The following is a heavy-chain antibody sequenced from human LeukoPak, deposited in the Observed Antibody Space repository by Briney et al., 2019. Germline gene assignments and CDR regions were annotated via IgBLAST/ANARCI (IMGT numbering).Heavy chain of an antibody. CDR3: ARDRAVTQDWVEFDP. CDR2: IRDSGET. V-gene: IGHV3-66*03. Sequence: GGSLGLSCAGSGFSVSNYYMSWVRQAPGKGLEWVSFIRDSGETFYADSVKGRFTISRDNSKNTMYLQMNRLRVEDTAVYFCARDRAVTQDWVEFDPWGQGTLVTVSS. CDR1: GFSVSNYY. J-gene: IGHJ5*02. D-gene: IGHD4-17*01.